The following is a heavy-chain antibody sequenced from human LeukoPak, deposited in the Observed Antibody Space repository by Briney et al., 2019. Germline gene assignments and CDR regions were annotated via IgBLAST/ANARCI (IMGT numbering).Heavy chain of an antibody. CDR1: GFTLSHYS. CDR3: ARGTHRYYDSSGYLDY. Sequence: HSGGSLRLSCAASGFTLSHYSMNWVRQAPGKGLEWLSYSSSSGSLIYYADSVKGRFTISRDNAKNSLYLQMNSLRAEDTAVYYCARGTHRYYDSSGYLDYWGQGTLVTVSS. V-gene: IGHV3-48*04. CDR2: SSSSGSLI. D-gene: IGHD3-22*01. J-gene: IGHJ4*02.